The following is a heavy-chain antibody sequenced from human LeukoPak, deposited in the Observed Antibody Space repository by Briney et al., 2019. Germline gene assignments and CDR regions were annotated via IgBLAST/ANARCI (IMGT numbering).Heavy chain of an antibody. D-gene: IGHD3-10*01. CDR3: AKSSGSSGPLYGMDV. Sequence: GGSLRLSCAASGFSFSSYAMSWVRQAPGKGLEWVSAISGNGGSTYYADPVKGRFTISRDNSKNTLSLQMNSLRAEDTAVYYCAKSSGSSGPLYGMDVWGQGTTVTVSS. CDR2: ISGNGGST. CDR1: GFSFSSYA. V-gene: IGHV3-23*01. J-gene: IGHJ6*02.